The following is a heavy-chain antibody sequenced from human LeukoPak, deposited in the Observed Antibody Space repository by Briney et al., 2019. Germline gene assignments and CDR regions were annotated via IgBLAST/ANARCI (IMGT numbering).Heavy chain of an antibody. CDR1: GFTFDDYA. CDR2: ISWNSGSI. Sequence: GGSLRLSCAASGFTFDDYAMHWVRQAPGKGLERVSGISWNSGSIGYADSVKGRFTISRDNAKNSLYLQMNSLRAEDMALYYCARRSGEGGYFDYWGQGTLVTVSS. D-gene: IGHD7-27*01. V-gene: IGHV3-9*03. J-gene: IGHJ4*02. CDR3: ARRSGEGGYFDY.